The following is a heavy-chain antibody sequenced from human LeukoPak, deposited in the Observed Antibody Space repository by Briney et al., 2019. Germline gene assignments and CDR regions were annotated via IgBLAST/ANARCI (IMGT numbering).Heavy chain of an antibody. D-gene: IGHD1-1*01. J-gene: IGHJ4*02. CDR2: INPSGGST. CDR3: ARDRRVQLERRGSFDY. V-gene: IGHV1-46*01. CDR1: GYTFTSYY. Sequence: ASVMVSCTASGYTFTSYYMHWVRQAPGQGLEWMGIINPSGGSTSYAQKFQGRVTMTRDTSTSTVYMELSSLRSEDTAVYYCARDRRVQLERRGSFDYWGQGTLVTVSS.